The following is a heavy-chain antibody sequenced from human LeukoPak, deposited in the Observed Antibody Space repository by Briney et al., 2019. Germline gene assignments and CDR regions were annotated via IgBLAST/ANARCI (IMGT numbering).Heavy chain of an antibody. Sequence: GGSLRLSCAASGFTFSDYYMSWIRQAPGKGLEWVSYISSSGSTIYYADSVKGRFTISRDNAKNLLYLQMNSLRAEDTAVYYCARDHCYDSVDYWGQGTLVTVSS. D-gene: IGHD3-22*01. CDR3: ARDHCYDSVDY. J-gene: IGHJ4*02. V-gene: IGHV3-11*01. CDR2: ISSSGSTI. CDR1: GFTFSDYY.